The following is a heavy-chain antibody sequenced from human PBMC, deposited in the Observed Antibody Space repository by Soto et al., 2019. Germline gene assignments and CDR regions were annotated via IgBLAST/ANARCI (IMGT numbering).Heavy chain of an antibody. D-gene: IGHD5-18*01. CDR1: GFTFSTYN. Sequence: GGSLRLSCAASGFTFSTYNMNWVRQAPGKGLEWVAFMSSGTYYTYYADSVRGRFTISRDNAKSSLYLEMNSLRAEDTAVYYCAGAVDTNFYYFGLHVWGQGTTVTVSS. V-gene: IGHV3-21*06. CDR2: MSSGTYYT. J-gene: IGHJ6*02. CDR3: AGAVDTNFYYFGLHV.